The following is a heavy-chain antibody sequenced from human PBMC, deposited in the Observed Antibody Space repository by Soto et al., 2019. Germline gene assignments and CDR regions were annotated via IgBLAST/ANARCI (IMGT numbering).Heavy chain of an antibody. V-gene: IGHV4-34*01. CDR1: GGTFIGYD. D-gene: IGHD1-7*01. Sequence: PSVTMSLTCAVDGGTFIGYDWSWISKTTGKGLEWIGEINHSGSTNYNPSLKSRVTISVDTSKNQFSLKLSSVTAADTAVYYCARGCISDWNYMSADYFDYWGQGTLVTVSS. J-gene: IGHJ4*02. CDR2: INHSGST. CDR3: ARGCISDWNYMSADYFDY.